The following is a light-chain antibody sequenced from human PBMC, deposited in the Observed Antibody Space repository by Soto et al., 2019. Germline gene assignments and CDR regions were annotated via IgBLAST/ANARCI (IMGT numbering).Light chain of an antibody. V-gene: IGKV3-20*01. J-gene: IGKJ1*01. CDR1: QSVTSNY. Sequence: EIVLTQSPGTLSLSPGERATLSCRASQSVTSNYLAWYQQKPGQAPGLLIYDTSTRASGIPDRFSGSGSRTEFTLTISRLEPEDFAVYYCHQYGTTPQTFGQGTKGEFK. CDR2: DTS. CDR3: HQYGTTPQT.